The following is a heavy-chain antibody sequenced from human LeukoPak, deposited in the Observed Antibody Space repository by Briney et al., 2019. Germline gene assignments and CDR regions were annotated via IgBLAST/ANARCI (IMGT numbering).Heavy chain of an antibody. CDR3: VKDHYYGSGSYYTYFDY. V-gene: IGHV3-64D*06. Sequence: GGSLRLSGSASGFTFSSYAMHWVRQAPGKGLEYVSAISSNGGSTYYADSVKGRFTISRDNSKNTLYLQMSRLRAEDTAVYYCVKDHYYGSGSYYTYFDYWGQGTLVTVSS. CDR1: GFTFSSYA. D-gene: IGHD3-10*01. CDR2: ISSNGGST. J-gene: IGHJ4*02.